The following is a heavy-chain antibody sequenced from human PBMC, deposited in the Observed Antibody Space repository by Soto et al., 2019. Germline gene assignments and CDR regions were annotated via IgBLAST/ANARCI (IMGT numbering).Heavy chain of an antibody. J-gene: IGHJ4*02. CDR1: GYTFTSYD. CDR3: ARGEWELSY. V-gene: IGHV1-8*01. Sequence: QVQLVQSGAEVKKPGASVKVSCKISGYTFTSYDVNWVRQATGQGPEWVGWMNPTSGNTGYAQKFXGRATXXRDISISTAYMELSSLKSEDTAVYYCARGEWELSYWGQGTLVTVSS. CDR2: MNPTSGNT. D-gene: IGHD1-26*01.